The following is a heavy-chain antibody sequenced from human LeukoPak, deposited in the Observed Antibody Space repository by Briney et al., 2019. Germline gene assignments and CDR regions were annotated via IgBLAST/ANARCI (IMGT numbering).Heavy chain of an antibody. CDR2: ISSNGGST. D-gene: IGHD2-21*02. V-gene: IGHV3-64*01. CDR3: ARDVTGLNYFDY. J-gene: IGHJ4*02. Sequence: GGSLRLSCAASGFTFSSYAMHWVRQAPGKGLEYVSAISSNGGSTYYANSVKGRFTISRDSSKNTLYLQMNSLRAEDTAVYYCARDVTGLNYFDYWGQGTLVTVSS. CDR1: GFTFSSYA.